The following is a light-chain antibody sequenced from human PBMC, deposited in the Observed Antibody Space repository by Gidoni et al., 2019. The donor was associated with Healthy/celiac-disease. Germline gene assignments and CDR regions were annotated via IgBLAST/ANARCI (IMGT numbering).Light chain of an antibody. J-gene: IGKJ1*01. CDR2: DAS. V-gene: IGKV3-11*01. CDR3: QQRSNWPPTWT. CDR1: QSVSSY. Sequence: EIVLTQSPATLSLSPGERATLSCRASQSVSSYLAWYQQKPGQAPRLLIYDASNRATGIPARFSGSGSGTDFTLTISSLEPEDFAFYYCQQRSNWPPTWTFGQXTKVEIK.